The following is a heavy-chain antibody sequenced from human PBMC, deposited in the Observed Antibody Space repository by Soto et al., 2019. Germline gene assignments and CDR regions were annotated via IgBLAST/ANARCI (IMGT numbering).Heavy chain of an antibody. CDR2: IFSSGST. CDR3: TRGPQHSCGQTYFYYGVDV. V-gene: IGHV4-4*07. D-gene: IGHD2-21*01. J-gene: IGHJ6*02. Sequence: PSETLSLTCTVSGDSIIDYYWSWIRQPAGKGLEWIGRIFSSGSTNYSPSLKSRVTMSVDTSKNQFSLELSSVTAADTAVYYCTRGPQHSCGQTYFYYGVDVWGQGSTVTVSS. CDR1: GDSIIDYY.